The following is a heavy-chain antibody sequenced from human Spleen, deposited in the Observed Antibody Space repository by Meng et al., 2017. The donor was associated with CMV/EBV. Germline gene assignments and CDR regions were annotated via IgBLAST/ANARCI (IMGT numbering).Heavy chain of an antibody. J-gene: IGHJ4*02. V-gene: IGHV1-2*02. CDR3: ARDLSPRLSGAIFCFDY. D-gene: IGHD1-26*01. CDR1: GYTFTDYF. Sequence: ASVKVSCKASGYTFTDYFIHWVRQAPGQGLEWMGWINPNSGGTNFAQKFQGRVTMTSDTSVSTAYMELSRLRSDDTAVYYCARDLSPRLSGAIFCFDYLGQGTQVTVSS. CDR2: INPNSGGT.